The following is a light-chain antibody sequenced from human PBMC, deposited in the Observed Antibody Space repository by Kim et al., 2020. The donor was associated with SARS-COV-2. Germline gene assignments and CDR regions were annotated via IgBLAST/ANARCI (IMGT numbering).Light chain of an antibody. CDR1: QAISRY. V-gene: IGKV1-9*01. J-gene: IGKJ3*01. Sequence: ASVGGRGTITCRATQAISRYLAGYQQRPGRDAELLIYSASTLQSGVPARFSSSGSGTEFTITISSLQPDDVATSYCQQVYSNHSRFGPGTKVDIK. CDR2: SAS. CDR3: QQVYSNHSR.